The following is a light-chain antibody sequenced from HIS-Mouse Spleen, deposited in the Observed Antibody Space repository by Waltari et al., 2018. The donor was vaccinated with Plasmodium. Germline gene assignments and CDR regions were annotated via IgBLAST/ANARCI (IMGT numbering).Light chain of an antibody. V-gene: IGLV3-10*01. J-gene: IGLJ3*02. Sequence: SYELPQPPSVSVSPGQTARITCPGAALPKKYASWYQQKSGQAPVLVIYEDSKRPSGIPERFSGSSSGTMATLTISGAQVEDEADYYCYSTDSSGNHRVFGGGTKLTVL. CDR3: YSTDSSGNHRV. CDR2: EDS. CDR1: ALPKKY.